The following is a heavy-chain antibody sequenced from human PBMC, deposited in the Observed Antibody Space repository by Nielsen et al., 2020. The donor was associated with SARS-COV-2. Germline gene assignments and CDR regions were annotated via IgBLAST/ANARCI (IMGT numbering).Heavy chain of an antibody. Sequence: SLKISCAASGFTFSSYAMSWFRQAPGKGLEWVSAISGSGGSTYYADSVKGRFTISRDNSKNTLYLQINSLRAEDTAVYYCANSGIAAAVHFDYWGQGTLVTVSS. CDR2: ISGSGGST. J-gene: IGHJ4*02. D-gene: IGHD6-13*01. V-gene: IGHV3-23*01. CDR3: ANSGIAAAVHFDY. CDR1: GFTFSSYA.